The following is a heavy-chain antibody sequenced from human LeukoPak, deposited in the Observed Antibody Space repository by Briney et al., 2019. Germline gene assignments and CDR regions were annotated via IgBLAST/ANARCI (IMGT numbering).Heavy chain of an antibody. CDR3: ARVPTYYDSSGYFEGFDY. D-gene: IGHD3-22*01. Sequence: PSETLSLTCTVSGGSISSYYWSWIRQPPGKGLEWIGYIYYSGSTNYNPSLKSRVTISVDTSKNQFSLKLSSVTAVDTAVYYCARVPTYYDSSGYFEGFDYWGQGTLVTVSS. J-gene: IGHJ4*02. CDR1: GGSISSYY. CDR2: IYYSGST. V-gene: IGHV4-59*01.